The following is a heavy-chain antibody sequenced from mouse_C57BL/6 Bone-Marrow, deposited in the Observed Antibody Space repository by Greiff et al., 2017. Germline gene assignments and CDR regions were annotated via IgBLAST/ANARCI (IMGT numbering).Heavy chain of an antibody. CDR1: GFNIKDDY. CDR3: TYYYGSSPFDY. Sequence: EVQLQQSGAELVRPGASVKLSCTASGFNIKDDYMHWVKQRPEQGLEWIGWIDPENGDTEYASKFQGKATITADTSSNTAYLQLSSLTSEDTAVYYSTYYYGSSPFDYWGQGTTLTVSS. D-gene: IGHD1-1*01. J-gene: IGHJ2*01. CDR2: IDPENGDT. V-gene: IGHV14-4*01.